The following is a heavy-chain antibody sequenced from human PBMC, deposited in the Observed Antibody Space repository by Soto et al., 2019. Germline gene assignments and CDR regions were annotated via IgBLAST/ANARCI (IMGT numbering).Heavy chain of an antibody. CDR3: AKRPGGSYLFGYYGMDV. CDR2: ISGSGGST. D-gene: IGHD1-26*01. V-gene: IGHV3-23*01. CDR1: GFTFSSYA. J-gene: IGHJ6*02. Sequence: GGSLRLSCAASGFTFSSYAMSWVRQAPGKGLEWVSAISGSGGSTYYADSVKGRFTISRDNSKNTLYLQMNSLRAEVTAVYYCAKRPGGSYLFGYYGMDVWGQGTTVTVSS.